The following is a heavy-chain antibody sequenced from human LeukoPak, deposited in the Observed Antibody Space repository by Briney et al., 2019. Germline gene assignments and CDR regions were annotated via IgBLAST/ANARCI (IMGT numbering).Heavy chain of an antibody. Sequence: GGPLRLSCEVSGFTLSRYWMSWVRQAPGKGLEWVANIKQDGSEKDYVDSVKGRFTISRDNARNLLYLQMNSLRADDTAVYYCAREGVTETFPDYYYYMDVWGKGTTVTVSS. CDR2: IKQDGSEK. V-gene: IGHV3-7*01. J-gene: IGHJ6*03. D-gene: IGHD3-16*01. CDR3: AREGVTETFPDYYYYMDV. CDR1: GFTLSRYW.